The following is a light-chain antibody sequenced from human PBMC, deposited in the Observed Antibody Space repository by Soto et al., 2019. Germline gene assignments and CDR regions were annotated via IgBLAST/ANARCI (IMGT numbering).Light chain of an antibody. CDR3: TSYSGSNTPYV. CDR1: SSDIGTYNL. V-gene: IGLV2-14*02. CDR2: EVN. J-gene: IGLJ1*01. Sequence: QSVLTQPASVSGSPGQSITISCTGTSSDIGTYNLVSWYQQHPGKAPKLMIYEVNKRPSGVSDRFSGSKSGNTASLTVSGLQAEDEADYYCTSYSGSNTPYVFGTGTKVTVL.